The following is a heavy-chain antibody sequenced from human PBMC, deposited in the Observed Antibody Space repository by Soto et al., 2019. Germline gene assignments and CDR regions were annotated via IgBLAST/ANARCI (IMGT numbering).Heavy chain of an antibody. CDR1: GGSISSSNW. J-gene: IGHJ4*02. CDR2: VYPSGNT. Sequence: QVQLQESGPGLVKPSVPLSLTCAVSGGSISSSNWWSWVRQPPGKGMEWIGGVYPSGNTRYNPSLKRRVKISLDKDTNHFSQELGSFTAAETAVYYCASNKQQLVELDFWVQGNLVTVAS. CDR3: ASNKQQLVELDF. V-gene: IGHV4-4*02. D-gene: IGHD6-13*01.